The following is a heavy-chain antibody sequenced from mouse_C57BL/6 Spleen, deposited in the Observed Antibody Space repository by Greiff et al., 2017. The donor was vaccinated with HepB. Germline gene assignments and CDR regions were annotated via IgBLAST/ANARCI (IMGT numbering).Heavy chain of an antibody. J-gene: IGHJ2*01. CDR2: IDPSDSYT. D-gene: IGHD2-1*01. CDR3: ARGDGNYDY. V-gene: IGHV1-69*01. Sequence: VQLQQSGAELVMPGASVKLSCKASGYTFTSYWMHWVKQRPGQGLEWIGEIDPSDSYTNYNQKFKGKSTLTVDKSSSTAYMQLSSLTSEDSAVYYCARGDGNYDYWGQGTTLTVSS. CDR1: GYTFTSYW.